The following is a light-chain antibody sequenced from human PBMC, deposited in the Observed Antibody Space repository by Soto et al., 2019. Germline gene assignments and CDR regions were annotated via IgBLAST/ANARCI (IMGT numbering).Light chain of an antibody. Sequence: DIQMTQSPSSLSASVGDRVTITCQASQDISNYLNWYQQKPGKAPKLLIYDASNLESGVPSRFSGTGTGTEFTLTISSLQPEDSATYYCQQYKSYWMFGQGTKVDIK. CDR1: QDISNY. J-gene: IGKJ1*01. V-gene: IGKV1-33*01. CDR3: QQYKSYWM. CDR2: DAS.